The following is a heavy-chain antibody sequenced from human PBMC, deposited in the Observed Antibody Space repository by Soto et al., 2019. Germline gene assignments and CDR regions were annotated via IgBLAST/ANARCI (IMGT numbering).Heavy chain of an antibody. V-gene: IGHV4-34*01. CDR3: ARGVPRWRTATAIPGGNWFEP. CDR2: INHSGST. Sequence: PSETLSLTCAVYGGSFSGYYWSWIRQPPGKGLEWIGEINHSGSTNYNPSLKSRVTISVDTSKNQFSLKLSSVTAADTAVYYCARGVPRWRTATAIPGGNWFEPWCQGTLVPVYS. D-gene: IGHD2-2*02. J-gene: IGHJ5*02. CDR1: GGSFSGYY.